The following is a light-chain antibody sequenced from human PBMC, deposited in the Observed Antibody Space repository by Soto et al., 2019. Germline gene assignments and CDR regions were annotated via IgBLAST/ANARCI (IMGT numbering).Light chain of an antibody. J-gene: IGKJ4*01. V-gene: IGKV1-39*01. Sequence: DIQMTQSPSSLSATEGDRVTITCRASQSIRNFLTWYQQKPGKAPELLIFAASTLQTGVPSRFTGSGSGTDFTLTISSLQPEDFATYYCQQSYSTPPTFGGGTKVEIK. CDR2: AAS. CDR3: QQSYSTPPT. CDR1: QSIRNF.